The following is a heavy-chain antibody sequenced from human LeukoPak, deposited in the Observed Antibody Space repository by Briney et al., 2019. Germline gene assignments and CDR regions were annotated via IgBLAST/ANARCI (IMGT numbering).Heavy chain of an antibody. CDR1: SGSISSHY. Sequence: SSETLSLTCTVSSGSISSHYWSWIRQPPGKGLEGVAYIYDSGTTNSNPSLTSRVTISVDTSKNQFSLRLTSVTAADTAVYYCARGISGWYNAFDIWGQGTMVTVSS. CDR2: IYDSGTT. CDR3: ARGISGWYNAFDI. D-gene: IGHD6-19*01. V-gene: IGHV4-59*11. J-gene: IGHJ3*02.